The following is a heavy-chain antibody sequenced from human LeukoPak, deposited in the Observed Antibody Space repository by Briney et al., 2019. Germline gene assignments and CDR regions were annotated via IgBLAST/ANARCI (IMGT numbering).Heavy chain of an antibody. V-gene: IGHV3-23*01. CDR2: ISGSGGST. CDR3: AKDLVVRGVTYFDY. CDR1: GFTFSSYA. J-gene: IGHJ4*02. D-gene: IGHD3-10*01. Sequence: GGSLRLSCAASGFTFSSYAMSRVRQAPGKGLEWVSAISGSGGSTYYADSVKGRFTISRDNSKNTLYLQMNSLRAEDTAVYYCAKDLVVRGVTYFDYWGQGTLVTVSS.